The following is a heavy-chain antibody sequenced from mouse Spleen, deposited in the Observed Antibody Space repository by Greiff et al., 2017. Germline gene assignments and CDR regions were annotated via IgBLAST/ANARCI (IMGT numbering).Heavy chain of an antibody. D-gene: IGHD4-1*01. J-gene: IGHJ2*01. Sequence: EVQRVESGEGLVKPGGSLKLSCAASGFTFSSYAMSWVRQTPEKRLEWVAYISSGGDYIYYADTVKGRFTISRDNARNTLYLQMSSLKSEDTAMYYCTRSGTKDYYFDYWGQGTTLTVSS. V-gene: IGHV5-9-1*02. CDR3: TRSGTKDYYFDY. CDR2: ISSGGDYI. CDR1: GFTFSSYA.